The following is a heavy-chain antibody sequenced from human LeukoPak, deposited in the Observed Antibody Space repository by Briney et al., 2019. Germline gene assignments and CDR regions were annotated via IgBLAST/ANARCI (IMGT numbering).Heavy chain of an antibody. CDR3: AREFDCTNGVCYYDP. V-gene: IGHV3-21*01. CDR1: GLTFSSYS. D-gene: IGHD2-8*01. CDR2: ISSSSSYI. Sequence: TGGSLRLSCAASGLTFSSYSMNWVRQARGKGLEWVSSISSSSSYIYYADSVKGRFTISRDNAKNSLYLQMNSLRAEDTAVYYCAREFDCTNGVCYYDPWGQGTLVTVSS. J-gene: IGHJ5*02.